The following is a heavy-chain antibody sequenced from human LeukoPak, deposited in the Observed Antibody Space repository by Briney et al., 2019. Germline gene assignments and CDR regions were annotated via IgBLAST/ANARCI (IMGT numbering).Heavy chain of an antibody. CDR3: ARHGPAAHQTHTFDY. D-gene: IGHD2-2*01. CDR2: IYYSGST. Sequence: SETLSLTCTVPGGSISNGIYYWGWIRQPPGKGLECIGSIYYSGSTYYNPSLKSRVTISVDTSKNQFSLKLSSVTAADTAVYYCARHGPAAHQTHTFDYWGQGTLVTVSS. V-gene: IGHV4-39*01. CDR1: GGSISNGIYY. J-gene: IGHJ4*02.